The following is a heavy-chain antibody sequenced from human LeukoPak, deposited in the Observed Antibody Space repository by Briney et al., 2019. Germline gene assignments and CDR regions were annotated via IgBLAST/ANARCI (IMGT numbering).Heavy chain of an antibody. CDR1: GFTFSSYN. CDR3: ARAIYCGGDCTLYYYYGMDV. D-gene: IGHD2-21*02. J-gene: IGHJ6*02. CDR2: ISSSNNYI. V-gene: IGHV3-21*01. Sequence: GGSLRLSCAASGFTFSSYNMNWVRQAPGQGLEWVSAISSSNNYIYYADSVKGRFTISRDNAKNSLYLQMNSLRAEDTAVYYCARAIYCGGDCTLYYYYGMDVWGQGTTVTVSS.